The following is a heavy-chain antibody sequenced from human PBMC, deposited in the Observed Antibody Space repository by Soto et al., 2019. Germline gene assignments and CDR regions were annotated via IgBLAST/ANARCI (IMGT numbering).Heavy chain of an antibody. CDR2: ISWNSGSI. D-gene: IGHD3-10*01. CDR1: GFTFDDYA. CDR3: AKDIGSLGELLYVAFDI. Sequence: EVQLVESGGGLVQPGRSLRLSCAASGFTFDDYAMHWVRQAPGKGLEWVSGISWNSGSIGYADSVKGRFTISRDNAKNSLYLQMNSLRAEDTALYYCAKDIGSLGELLYVAFDIWGQGTMVTVSS. J-gene: IGHJ3*02. V-gene: IGHV3-9*01.